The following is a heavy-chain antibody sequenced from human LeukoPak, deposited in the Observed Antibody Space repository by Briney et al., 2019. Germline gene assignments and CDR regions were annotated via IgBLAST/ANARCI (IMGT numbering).Heavy chain of an antibody. Sequence: SETLSLTCTVSGGSLSSYYWTWIRRPPGKGLEWIGYIYHSGTTYYNPSLQSRVTMSVDTSKNQFSLKLSSVTAVDTAVYYCARKENVYYYFDYWGQGTLVTVSS. CDR1: GGSLSSYY. J-gene: IGHJ4*02. CDR3: ARKENVYYYFDY. V-gene: IGHV4-59*12. D-gene: IGHD3-10*01. CDR2: IYHSGTT.